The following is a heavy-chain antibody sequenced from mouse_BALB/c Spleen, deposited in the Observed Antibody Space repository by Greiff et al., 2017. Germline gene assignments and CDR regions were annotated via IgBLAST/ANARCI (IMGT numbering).Heavy chain of an antibody. J-gene: IGHJ1*01. CDR1: GFSLTDYG. D-gene: IGHD1-1*01. V-gene: IGHV2-6-5*01. CDR2: IWGGGST. Sequence: QVHVKQSGPGLVAPSQSLSITCTVSGFSLTDYGVSWIRQPPGKGLEWLGVIWGGGSTYYNSALKSRLSISKDNSKSQVFLKMNSLQTDDTAMYYCAKHPLYYGSSYWYFDVWGAGTTVTVSS. CDR3: AKHPLYYGSSYWYFDV.